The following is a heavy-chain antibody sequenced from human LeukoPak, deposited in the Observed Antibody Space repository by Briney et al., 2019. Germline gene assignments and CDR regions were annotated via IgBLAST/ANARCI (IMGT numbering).Heavy chain of an antibody. D-gene: IGHD3-22*01. CDR2: MNPRTGNA. Sequence: ASVRVSCKAFRYTFTSYDINWVRQAPGQGLEWMGWMNPRTGNADYAPKFQGRVTMTRDTSISTAYLDLTDLTSEDTAVYYCARLSETPDYYGGRGYLYLAYWGQGTRVTVS. CDR3: ARLSETPDYYGGRGYLYLAY. CDR1: RYTFTSYD. V-gene: IGHV1-8*02. J-gene: IGHJ4*02.